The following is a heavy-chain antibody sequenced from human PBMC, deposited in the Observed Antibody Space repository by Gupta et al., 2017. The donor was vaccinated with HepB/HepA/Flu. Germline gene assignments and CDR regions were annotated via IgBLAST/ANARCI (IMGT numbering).Heavy chain of an antibody. D-gene: IGHD2-2*01. CDR3: ARARYCSSTSCYSDSAFDI. CDR1: GGSFSGYY. CDR2: INHSGST. V-gene: IGHV4-34*01. J-gene: IGHJ3*02. Sequence: QVQLQQWGAGLLKPSETLSLTCAVYGGSFSGYYWGWIRQPPGKGLEWIGEINHSGSTNYNPSLKSRVTISVDTSKNQFSLKLSSVTAADTAVYYCARARYCSSTSCYSDSAFDIWGQGTMVTVSS.